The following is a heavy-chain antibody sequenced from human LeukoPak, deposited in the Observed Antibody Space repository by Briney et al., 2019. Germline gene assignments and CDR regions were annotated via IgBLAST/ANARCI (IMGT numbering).Heavy chain of an antibody. J-gene: IGHJ3*02. CDR2: IYSGGST. V-gene: IGHV3-53*01. Sequence: PGGSLGLSCAGSGFSVSSNYMNWVRQAPGKGLEWVSVIYSGGSTYYADSVNDRFTIPRDNSKNTLDLQMNSLRAEDTAVYYCARGLRYSDSSGYYSDAFDIWGQGTMVTVSS. D-gene: IGHD3-22*01. CDR1: GFSVSSNY. CDR3: ARGLRYSDSSGYYSDAFDI.